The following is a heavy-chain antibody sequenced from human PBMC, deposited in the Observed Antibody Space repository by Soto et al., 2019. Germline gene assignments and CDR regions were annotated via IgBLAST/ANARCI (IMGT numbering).Heavy chain of an antibody. Sequence: ASVKVSCKASGYTFTSYYMHWVRQAPGQGLEWMGIINPSGGSTSYAQKFQGRVSMTRDTSTSTVYMELSSLRSEDTAVYYCARVPRYCSSTSCFDPWGQGTLVTVSS. D-gene: IGHD2-2*01. CDR3: ARVPRYCSSTSCFDP. J-gene: IGHJ5*02. CDR2: INPSGGST. CDR1: GYTFTSYY. V-gene: IGHV1-46*03.